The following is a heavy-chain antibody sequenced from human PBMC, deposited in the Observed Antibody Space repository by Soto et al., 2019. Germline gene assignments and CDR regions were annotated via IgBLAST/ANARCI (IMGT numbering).Heavy chain of an antibody. Sequence: QVKLVQSGAEVKKPGASVKVSCKASGYTFTSYGIIWVRQAPGQGLEWMGWISAYNGKTSYAQKLQGRVTMTTDTSTSTAYMELRSLRSDDTAVYYCTRGDVGDSYWYFDLWGRGTLVTVSS. J-gene: IGHJ2*01. CDR2: ISAYNGKT. D-gene: IGHD4-17*01. CDR1: GYTFTSYG. V-gene: IGHV1-18*01. CDR3: TRGDVGDSYWYFDL.